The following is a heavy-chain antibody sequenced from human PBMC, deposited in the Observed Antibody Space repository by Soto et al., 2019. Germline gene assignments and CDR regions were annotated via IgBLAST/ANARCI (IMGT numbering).Heavy chain of an antibody. Sequence: SETLSLTFAVYGESFSGYYWSWIRQPPGKGLEWIGEINHSGSTNYHPSLKSRVTISVDTSKNRLSLKLSSVTAADTAVYYCARVPGGVVIYDYWGQGTLVTVST. V-gene: IGHV4-34*01. J-gene: IGHJ4*02. CDR2: INHSGST. D-gene: IGHD3-3*01. CDR1: GESFSGYY. CDR3: ARVPGGVVIYDY.